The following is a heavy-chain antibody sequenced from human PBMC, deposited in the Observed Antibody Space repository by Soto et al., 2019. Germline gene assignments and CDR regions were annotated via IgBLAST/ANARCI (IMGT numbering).Heavy chain of an antibody. J-gene: IGHJ6*02. CDR2: IWHDGNNK. CDR1: GFTFSNYG. CDR3: ASDLVGASDSYGLDV. D-gene: IGHD1-26*01. Sequence: QVQLVESGGGVVQPGRSLRLSCAASGFTFSNYGMHWVRQAPGKGLEWVAIIWHDGNNKYYADSVRGRFIISRENAKNRLYMQMNSLRAEDTAVYYCASDLVGASDSYGLDVWGQGTPVTVSS. V-gene: IGHV3-33*01.